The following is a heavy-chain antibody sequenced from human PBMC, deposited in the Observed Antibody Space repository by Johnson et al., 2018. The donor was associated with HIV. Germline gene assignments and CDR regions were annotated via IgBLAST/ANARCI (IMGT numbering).Heavy chain of an antibody. CDR1: GFTFSNAW. D-gene: IGHD2-15*01. CDR2: IKSKTDGGTT. CDR3: TTDYSTPIVVVVAATPDAFDI. J-gene: IGHJ3*02. V-gene: IGHV3-15*01. Sequence: VQLVESGGGVVQPGGSLRLSCAASGFTFSNAWMNWVRQAPGTGLAWVGRIKSKTDGGTTDYAAPVKGRFTISSADSKNTLYLQMNSLKTEDTAVYYCTTDYSTPIVVVVAATPDAFDIWGQGTMVTVSS.